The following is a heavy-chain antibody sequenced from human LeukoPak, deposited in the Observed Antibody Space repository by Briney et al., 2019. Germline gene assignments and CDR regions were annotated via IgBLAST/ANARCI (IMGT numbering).Heavy chain of an antibody. CDR2: ISSSSSYI. Sequence: GGSLRLSCVASGFTFSSHSMNWVRQAPGKGLEWVSSISSSSSYIYYADSVKGRFTISRDNAKNSLYLQMNSLRAEDTAVYYCARDRYGSSQFDYWGQGTLVTVSS. CDR1: GFTFSSHS. CDR3: ARDRYGSSQFDY. V-gene: IGHV3-21*01. D-gene: IGHD1-26*01. J-gene: IGHJ4*02.